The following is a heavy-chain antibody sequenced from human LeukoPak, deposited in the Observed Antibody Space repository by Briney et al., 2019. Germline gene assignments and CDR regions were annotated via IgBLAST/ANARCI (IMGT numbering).Heavy chain of an antibody. V-gene: IGHV4-4*07. CDR2: IYTGGNT. CDR3: ARDLGPVRSGWFGP. CDR1: GVSINSYF. Sequence: SETLSLTCTVSGVSINSYFWSWIRQPAGKGLEWIGHIYTGGNTDYNPSLKSRVTMSVDMSKNQFSLRLGLVTAADTAAYYCARDLGPVRSGWFGPWGQGTLVTVSS. J-gene: IGHJ5*02. D-gene: IGHD3-10*01.